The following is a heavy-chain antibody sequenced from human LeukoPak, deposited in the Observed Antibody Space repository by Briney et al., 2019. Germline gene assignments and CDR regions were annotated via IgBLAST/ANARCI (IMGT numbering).Heavy chain of an antibody. CDR1: GFTLSSYG. CDR3: AKWWEAYCGGDCYIDY. CDR2: ISGSGGST. J-gene: IGHJ4*02. D-gene: IGHD2-21*02. Sequence: PGGSLRLSCAASGFTLSSYGMSWVRQAPGKGLEWVSAISGSGGSTYYADSVKGRFTISRDNSKNTLYLQMNSLRAEDTAVYYCAKWWEAYCGGDCYIDYWGQGTLVTVSS. V-gene: IGHV3-23*01.